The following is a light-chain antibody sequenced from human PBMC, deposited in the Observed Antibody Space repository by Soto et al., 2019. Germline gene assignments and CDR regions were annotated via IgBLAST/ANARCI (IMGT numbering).Light chain of an antibody. CDR3: QQTSSPPYT. CDR1: QSIDSF. Sequence: DIQMTQSPSSLSASVGDRVTITCRASQSIDSFLNWYQLKPGKAPNLLIYAASSLPSGVPSRFSGSRSGTDFTLTITSLQPEDFATYCCQQTSSPPYTVGQGTRLEIK. V-gene: IGKV1-39*01. CDR2: AAS. J-gene: IGKJ2*01.